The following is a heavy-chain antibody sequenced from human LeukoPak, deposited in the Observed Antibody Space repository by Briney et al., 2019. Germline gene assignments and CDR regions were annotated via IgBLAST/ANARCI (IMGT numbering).Heavy chain of an antibody. CDR2: IYYSGST. Sequence: PSETLSLTCTVSGGSISSYYWSSIRQPPGKGLEWIGYIYYSGSTNYNPSLKSRVTISVDTSKNQFSLKLSSVTAADTAVYYCARGGYYDSSGYLPLDYWGQGTLVTVSS. V-gene: IGHV4-59*01. D-gene: IGHD3-22*01. CDR1: GGSISSYY. CDR3: ARGGYYDSSGYLPLDY. J-gene: IGHJ4*02.